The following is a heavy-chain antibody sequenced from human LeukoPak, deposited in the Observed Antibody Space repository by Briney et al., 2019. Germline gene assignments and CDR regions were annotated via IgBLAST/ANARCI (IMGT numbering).Heavy chain of an antibody. CDR2: INPNSGGT. D-gene: IGHD6-13*01. Sequence: ASVKVSCKASGYTFTGYYMHWLRQAPGQGLEWMGWINPNSGGTNYAQKFQGWVTMTRDTSISTAYMELSRLRSDDTAVYYCARDLGSSSWNQLYNWFDPWGQGTLVTVSS. CDR1: GYTFTGYY. CDR3: ARDLGSSSWNQLYNWFDP. J-gene: IGHJ5*02. V-gene: IGHV1-2*04.